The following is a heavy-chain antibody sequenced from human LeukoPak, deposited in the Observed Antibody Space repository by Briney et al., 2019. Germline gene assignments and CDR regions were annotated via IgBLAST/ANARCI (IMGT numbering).Heavy chain of an antibody. Sequence: GGSLRLSCAASGFTFSDYYMSWIRQAPGKGLEWVSYISSNGSTIYYADSVKGRFTISRDNAKNSLYLQMNSLRAEDTAVYYCARGRYYDSSGYAIDYWGQGTLVTVSS. J-gene: IGHJ4*02. CDR1: GFTFSDYY. CDR2: ISSNGSTI. CDR3: ARGRYYDSSGYAIDY. D-gene: IGHD3-22*01. V-gene: IGHV3-11*01.